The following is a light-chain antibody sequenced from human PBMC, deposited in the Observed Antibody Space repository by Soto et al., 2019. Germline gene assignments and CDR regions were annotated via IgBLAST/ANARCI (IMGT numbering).Light chain of an antibody. Sequence: DIQMTQSPSSLSASAGDTVTITCRASQSINRHLNWYQQRPGKAPKVLIYAASSLHNGVPSRFSGSGSGTEFTLTISSLQPEDFATYYCQQSHSFWTFGQGTKVEIK. V-gene: IGKV1-39*01. CDR3: QQSHSFWT. CDR2: AAS. CDR1: QSINRH. J-gene: IGKJ1*01.